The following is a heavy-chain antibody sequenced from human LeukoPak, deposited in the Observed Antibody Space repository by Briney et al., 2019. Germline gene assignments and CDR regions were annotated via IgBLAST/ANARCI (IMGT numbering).Heavy chain of an antibody. CDR3: AKGSRGYTNYFFDY. CDR2: ISGSGAST. Sequence: PGGSLRLSCASSGFSFSGYAMNWVRQAPGKGLELVSSISGSGASTFYADSVKGRFITSKDTPSNTVYLQMNSLRAEDTAVYYCAKGSRGYTNYFFDYWGQGTLVTVSS. J-gene: IGHJ4*02. V-gene: IGHV3-23*01. CDR1: GFSFSGYA. D-gene: IGHD6-13*01.